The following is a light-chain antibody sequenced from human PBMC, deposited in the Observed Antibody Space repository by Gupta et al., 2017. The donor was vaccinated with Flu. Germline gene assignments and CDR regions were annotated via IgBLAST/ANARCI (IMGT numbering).Light chain of an antibody. Sequence: QSVLTQPPSASGTPGQRVTISCSGSSSNIGNNYVYWYQHLPGTAPKLLIYSNDQRPSGIPDRFSGSKSGTSGSLAISGLRSEDEADYLCAARDDSLDGWVFGGGTKLTGL. CDR1: SSNIGNNY. J-gene: IGLJ3*02. CDR3: AARDDSLDGWV. V-gene: IGLV1-47*01. CDR2: SND.